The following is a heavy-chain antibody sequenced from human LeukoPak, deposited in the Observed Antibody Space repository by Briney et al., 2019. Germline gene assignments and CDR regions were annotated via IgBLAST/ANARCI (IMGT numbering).Heavy chain of an antibody. CDR2: ISYDGTNE. V-gene: IGHV3-30*14. Sequence: GGSLRLSCAASGFTFSVYAMHWVRQAPGKGLEWVAIISYDGTNEYYADSVKGRFTISRDSSKNTLYLQMNSLRAEDTAMYYCARYGVGRGWYYAFDIWGQGTMATVSS. D-gene: IGHD6-19*01. CDR1: GFTFSVYA. CDR3: ARYGVGRGWYYAFDI. J-gene: IGHJ3*02.